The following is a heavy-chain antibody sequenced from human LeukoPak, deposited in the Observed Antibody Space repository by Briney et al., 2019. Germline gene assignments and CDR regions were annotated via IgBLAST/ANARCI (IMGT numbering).Heavy chain of an antibody. J-gene: IGHJ5*02. CDR3: ARDLRPYSSSSGNWFDP. Sequence: SETLSLTCTVSGASISSGGYYWSWIRQPPGKGLEWIGYIYHSGSTYYNPSLKSRVTISVDRSKNQFSLKLSSVTAADTAVYYCARDLRPYSSSSGNWFDPWGQGTLVTVSS. D-gene: IGHD6-6*01. V-gene: IGHV4-30-2*01. CDR2: IYHSGST. CDR1: GASISSGGYY.